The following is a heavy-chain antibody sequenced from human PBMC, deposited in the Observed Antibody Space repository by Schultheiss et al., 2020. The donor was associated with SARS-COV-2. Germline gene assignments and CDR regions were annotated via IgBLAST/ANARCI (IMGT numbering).Heavy chain of an antibody. J-gene: IGHJ4*02. V-gene: IGHV4-34*01. Sequence: SQTLSLTCAVYGGSFRGYSWRFIRQPPGKGLEWIGEINHSGSTNYNPSLKSRVTISVDTSKYQFSLKLNSVTAADTAVYYCARGGSHIDYWGQGTLVTVSS. CDR2: INHSGST. D-gene: IGHD1-26*01. CDR3: ARGGSHIDY. CDR1: GGSFRGYS.